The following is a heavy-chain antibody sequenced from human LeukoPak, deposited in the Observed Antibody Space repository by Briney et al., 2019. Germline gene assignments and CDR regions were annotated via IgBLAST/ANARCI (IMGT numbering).Heavy chain of an antibody. V-gene: IGHV3-15*01. D-gene: IGHD3-16*01. CDR3: AADRSSLRLFYYYYGMDV. CDR2: IKSNTDGGTA. J-gene: IGHJ6*01. CDR1: GFSLGNAC. Sequence: GGSHSPSCAVSGFSLGNACMSLVRQAPGKGLEWVGRIKSNTDGGTAEYAAPVKGRFSISRDDSENTLYLQMHSLQTEDTAIYYCAADRSSLRLFYYYYGMDVWGQGTTVTVSS.